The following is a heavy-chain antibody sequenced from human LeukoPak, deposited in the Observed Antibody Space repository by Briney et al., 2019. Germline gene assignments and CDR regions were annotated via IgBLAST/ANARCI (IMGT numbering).Heavy chain of an antibody. CDR3: ARVVKDYYDFWSGYYVFDY. CDR1: GGSISSYY. D-gene: IGHD3-3*01. J-gene: IGHJ4*02. CDR2: IYYSGST. V-gene: IGHV4-59*01. Sequence: SETLSLTCTVSGGSISSYYWSWLRQPPGKGLEWIGYIYYSGSTNYNPSLKSRVTISVDTSKNQFSLKLSSVTAADTAVYYCARVVKDYYDFWSGYYVFDYWGQGTLVTVSS.